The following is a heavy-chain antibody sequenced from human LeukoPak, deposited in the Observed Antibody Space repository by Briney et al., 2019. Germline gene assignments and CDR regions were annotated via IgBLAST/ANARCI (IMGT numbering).Heavy chain of an antibody. CDR1: GYTFTSYY. V-gene: IGHV1-46*01. CDR2: INPSGGST. D-gene: IGHD1-26*01. CDR3: ARARGWELLGPGRAFDI. J-gene: IGHJ3*02. Sequence: ASVRVSCKASGYTFTSYYMHWVRQAPGQGLEWMGLINPSGGSTSYAQKFQGRVTMTRDMSTSTVYMELSSLRSEDTAVYYCARARGWELLGPGRAFDIWGQGTMVTVSS.